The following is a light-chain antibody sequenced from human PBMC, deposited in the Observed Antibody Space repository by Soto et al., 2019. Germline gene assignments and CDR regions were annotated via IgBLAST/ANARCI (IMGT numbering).Light chain of an antibody. Sequence: DIQLTQSPSFLSASVGDRVTITCRASEGIRNYLAWYQQKPGRAPKLLIYHASNLQSGVPSRFSGSGSGTEFTLTISSLQPDDFATYYCQQYNSYSFGQGTKVDIK. CDR1: EGIRNY. V-gene: IGKV1-9*01. J-gene: IGKJ1*01. CDR2: HAS. CDR3: QQYNSYS.